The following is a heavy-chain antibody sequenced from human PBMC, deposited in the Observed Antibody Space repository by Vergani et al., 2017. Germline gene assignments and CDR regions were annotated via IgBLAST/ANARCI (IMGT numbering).Heavy chain of an antibody. D-gene: IGHD4-17*01. J-gene: IGHJ6*02. V-gene: IGHV1-18*04. CDR3: ATERGMTYGDSRDYYYGMDV. Sequence: QVQLVQSGAEVKKPGASVKVSCKASGYTFTSYGISWVRQAPGQGLEWMGWISAYNGNTNYAQKLQGRVTMTTDTSTSTAYMELRSLRSDDTAVYYCATERGMTYGDSRDYYYGMDVWGQGTTVTVSS. CDR1: GYTFTSYG. CDR2: ISAYNGNT.